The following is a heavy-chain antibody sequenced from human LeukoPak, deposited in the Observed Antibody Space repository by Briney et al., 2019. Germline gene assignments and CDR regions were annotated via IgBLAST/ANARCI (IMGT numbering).Heavy chain of an antibody. CDR2: ISGSGGSI. J-gene: IGHJ5*02. Sequence: QSGGSLRLSCAASGFTFGSYAMNWVRQAPGKGLEWVSAISGSGGSIYHADSVKGRFTISRDNSKNTLYLQMNSLRAEDTAVYYCARTKTVTHTHGFDPWGQGTLVTVSS. V-gene: IGHV3-23*01. D-gene: IGHD4-17*01. CDR3: ARTKTVTHTHGFDP. CDR1: GFTFGSYA.